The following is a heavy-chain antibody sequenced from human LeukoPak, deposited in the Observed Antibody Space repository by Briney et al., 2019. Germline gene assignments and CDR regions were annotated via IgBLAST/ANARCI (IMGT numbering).Heavy chain of an antibody. J-gene: IGHJ6*03. Sequence: ASVKVSCXASGYTFTSYGISWVRQAPGQGLEWMGWISAYNGNTNYAQKLQGRVTMTTDTSTSTAHMELRSLRSDDTAVYYCARDLYDSSGYDYMDVWGKGTTVTVSS. V-gene: IGHV1-18*01. CDR1: GYTFTSYG. CDR3: ARDLYDSSGYDYMDV. CDR2: ISAYNGNT. D-gene: IGHD3-22*01.